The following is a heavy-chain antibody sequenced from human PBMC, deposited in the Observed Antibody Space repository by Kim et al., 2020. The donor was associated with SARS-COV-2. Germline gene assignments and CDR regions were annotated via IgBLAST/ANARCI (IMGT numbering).Heavy chain of an antibody. CDR2: VTLSGDTT. Sequence: GGSLRLSCAASGFTFSSYDMSWVRQAPGKGLEWVSSVTLSGDTTLYADAVKGRFTISRDNSKNTLYLQMNSLRAEDTALFYCAATGSGGWRFDYWGHGTL. CDR1: GFTFSSYD. J-gene: IGHJ4*01. CDR3: AATGSGGWRFDY. D-gene: IGHD2-15*01. V-gene: IGHV3-23*01.